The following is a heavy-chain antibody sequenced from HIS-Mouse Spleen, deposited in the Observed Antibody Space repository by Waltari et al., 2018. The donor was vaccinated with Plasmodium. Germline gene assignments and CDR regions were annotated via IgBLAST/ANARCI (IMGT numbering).Heavy chain of an antibody. CDR2: ISGRGGST. Sequence: EVQLLESGGGLVQPGGSLRLSCAASGFTLSSYAMSWVRQAPGKGVEWVAAISGRGGSTYYPDSLQGRCTISRDNSKNTLYLQMNSLRAEDTAVYYCAKSSKGTGDLWDYWGQGTLVTVSS. D-gene: IGHD7-27*01. CDR3: AKSSKGTGDLWDY. CDR1: GFTLSSYA. J-gene: IGHJ4*02. V-gene: IGHV3-23*01.